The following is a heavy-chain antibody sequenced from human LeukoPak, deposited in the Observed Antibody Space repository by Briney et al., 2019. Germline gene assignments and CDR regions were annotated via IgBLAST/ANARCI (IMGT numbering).Heavy chain of an antibody. D-gene: IGHD3-22*01. V-gene: IGHV4-39*07. Sequence: PSETLSLTCTVSGGSISSSSYYWGWIRQPPGKGLEWIGSIYYSGSTYYNPSLKSRVTISVDTSKNQFSLKLGSVTAADTAVYYCARGGIWGSGYDSSGYYWDWGQGTLVTVSS. J-gene: IGHJ4*02. CDR3: ARGGIWGSGYDSSGYYWD. CDR2: IYYSGST. CDR1: GGSISSSSYY.